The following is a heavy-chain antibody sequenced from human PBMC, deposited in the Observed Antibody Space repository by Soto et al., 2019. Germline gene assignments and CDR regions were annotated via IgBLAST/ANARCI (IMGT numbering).Heavy chain of an antibody. CDR2: INAGNGNT. J-gene: IGHJ6*02. CDR1: GYTFTSYA. D-gene: IGHD4-4*01. V-gene: IGHV1-3*01. CDR3: ASSYSNYALSDYYYYGMDV. Sequence: QVQLVQSGAEVKRPGASVKVSCKASGYTFTSYAMHWVRQAPGQRLEWMGWINAGNGNTKYSQKFQGRVTITRDTSASTAYMELSSLRSEVTAVYYCASSYSNYALSDYYYYGMDVWGQGTTVTVSS.